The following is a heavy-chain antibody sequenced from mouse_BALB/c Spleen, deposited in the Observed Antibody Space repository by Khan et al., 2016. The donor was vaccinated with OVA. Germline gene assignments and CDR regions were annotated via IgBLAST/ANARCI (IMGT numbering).Heavy chain of an antibody. J-gene: IGHJ4*01. CDR2: INTYTGEP. D-gene: IGHD2-14*01. CDR1: GFTFTNYG. CDR3: ERVGYNGTMDC. V-gene: IGHV9-3-1*01. Sequence: QIQLVQSGPELKKPGETVQISCKASGFTFTNYGMNWVKQTPGKDLKWMGWINTYTGEPTFADDFKGRFAFSLETSASTAFLQINRLKNEDTATXFCERVGYNGTMDCWGQGTSVTVSS.